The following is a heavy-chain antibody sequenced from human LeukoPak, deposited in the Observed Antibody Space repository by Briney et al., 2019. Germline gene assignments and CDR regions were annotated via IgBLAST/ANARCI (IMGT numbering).Heavy chain of an antibody. D-gene: IGHD6-6*01. CDR2: IWYDGSNK. J-gene: IGHJ4*02. CDR3: ARDSFSSSYYLDY. V-gene: IGHV3-33*01. CDR1: GFTFSSNG. Sequence: PGRSLRLSCAASGFTFSSNGMHWVRQAPGKGLEWVAVIWYDGSNKYYADSVKCRFTISRDNSKNTLYLQMNSLRDEDTAVYYCARDSFSSSYYLDYWGQGTLVTVSS.